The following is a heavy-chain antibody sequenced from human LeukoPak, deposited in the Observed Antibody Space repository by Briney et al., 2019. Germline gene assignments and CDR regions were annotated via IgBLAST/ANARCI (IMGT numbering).Heavy chain of an antibody. Sequence: GGSLRLSCAASGFTFSNAWMSWVRQAPGKGLEWVGRIKRKTDGGTTDYAAPVKGRFTISRDDSKNTLYLQMNSLKTEDTAVYYCTTDPGPADYDYWGQGTLVTVSS. J-gene: IGHJ4*02. CDR1: GFTFSNAW. CDR3: TTDPGPADYDY. D-gene: IGHD2-8*02. V-gene: IGHV3-15*01. CDR2: IKRKTDGGTT.